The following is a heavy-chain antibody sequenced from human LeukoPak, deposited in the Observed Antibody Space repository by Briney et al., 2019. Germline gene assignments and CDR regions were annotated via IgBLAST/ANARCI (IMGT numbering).Heavy chain of an antibody. CDR1: GASVTSGGFY. D-gene: IGHD3-10*01. V-gene: IGHV4-39*01. CDR2: IYYTGST. Sequence: PSETLSLTCSVSGASVTSGGFYWGWLRQPPGKGPEWIATIYYTGSTYHNPSLKSRVSISIDTSKNQFSLRLTSVTATDTAVYHCARHSGSGSESRPFDPWGQGTLVSVSS. J-gene: IGHJ5*02. CDR3: ARHSGSGSESRPFDP.